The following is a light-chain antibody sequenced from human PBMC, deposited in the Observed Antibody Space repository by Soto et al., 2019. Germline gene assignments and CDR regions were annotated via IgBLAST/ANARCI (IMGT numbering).Light chain of an antibody. V-gene: IGLV3-21*01. CDR3: KVWDSGSAHVV. Sequence: SYELTQPPSVSVAPGKTASISCGGNDIGSKGVHWYQQKPGQDPVLVIYSDTDLPTVITERFSGSNSANLATLTISRVAAGDYADYYCKVWDSGSAHVVFGGGTKVTVL. CDR2: SDT. J-gene: IGLJ2*01. CDR1: DIGSKG.